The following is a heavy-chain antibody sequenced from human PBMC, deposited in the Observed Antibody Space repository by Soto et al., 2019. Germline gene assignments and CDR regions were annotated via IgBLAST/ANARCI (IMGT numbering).Heavy chain of an antibody. J-gene: IGHJ3*02. V-gene: IGHV3-30-3*01. CDR1: GFTFSSYA. CDR3: ARVSPDKGDAFDI. CDR2: ISYDGSNK. Sequence: QVQLVESGGGVVQPGRSLRLSCAASGFTFSSYAMHRVRQAPGKGLEWVAVISYDGSNKYYADSVKGRFTISRDNSKNTLYLQMNSLRAEDTAVYYCARVSPDKGDAFDIWGQGTMVTVSS.